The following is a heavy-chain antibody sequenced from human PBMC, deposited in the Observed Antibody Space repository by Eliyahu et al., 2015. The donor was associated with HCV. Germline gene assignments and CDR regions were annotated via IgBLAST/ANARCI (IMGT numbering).Heavy chain of an antibody. Sequence: QVQLVQSGAEVKKPGASVKLSCRASGYTFAHYYIHWVRHAPGQGLDWMGLINPXNGRTNXAQKFQDXFXLXRDMPXNTVYMEVSSXRSADTAVYYCARASXSASPLDFWGQGTLV. CDR1: GYTFAHYY. CDR2: INPXNGRT. J-gene: IGHJ4*02. CDR3: ARASXSASPLDF. V-gene: IGHV1-46*01.